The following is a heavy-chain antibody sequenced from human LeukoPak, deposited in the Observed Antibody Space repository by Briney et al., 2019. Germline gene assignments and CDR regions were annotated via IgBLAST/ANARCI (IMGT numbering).Heavy chain of an antibody. D-gene: IGHD3-16*01. J-gene: IGHJ4*02. CDR2: ISGTGGST. CDR1: RFTFSDYA. V-gene: IGHV3-23*01. CDR3: AKYRRIMIYFDY. Sequence: GGSLRLSCTASRFTFSDYAMSWVRQAPGKGLEWVSAISGTGGSTYYADSVKGRFTISRDTSKNTLYLQMNSPRAEDTAVYYCAKYRRIMIYFDYWGQGTLVTVSS.